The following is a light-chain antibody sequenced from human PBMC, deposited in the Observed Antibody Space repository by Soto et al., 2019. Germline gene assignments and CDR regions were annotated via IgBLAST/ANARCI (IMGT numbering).Light chain of an antibody. CDR3: AAWDDSLSGVV. V-gene: IGLV1-47*01. Sequence: QSVLTQPPSASGTPGQRVTISCSGSSSNIGSNYVYWYQQLPGTAPKLLIYRNNQRPSGVPDRFSGSKSGTSASLAISGLRSEDEADYCCAAWDDSLSGVVFGGGTKETVL. CDR1: SSNIGSNY. CDR2: RNN. J-gene: IGLJ2*01.